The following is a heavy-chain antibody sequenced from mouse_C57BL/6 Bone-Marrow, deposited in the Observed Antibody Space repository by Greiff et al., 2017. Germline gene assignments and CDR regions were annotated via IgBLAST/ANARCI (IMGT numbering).Heavy chain of an antibody. CDR2: IYPGSGST. V-gene: IGHV1-55*01. J-gene: IGHJ1*03. D-gene: IGHD2-5*01. CDR1: GYTFTSYW. Sequence: QVQLQQPGAELVKPGASVKMSCKASGYTFTSYWITWVKPRPGQGLEWIGDIYPGSGSTKYNQKFKTKATLTVDTSSSTAYMQLSNLTSEDSAVYDCARPSSSNYWYFDVWGTGTTVTVSS. CDR3: ARPSSSNYWYFDV.